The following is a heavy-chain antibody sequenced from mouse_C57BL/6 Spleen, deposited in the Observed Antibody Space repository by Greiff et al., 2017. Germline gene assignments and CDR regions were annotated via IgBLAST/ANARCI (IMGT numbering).Heavy chain of an antibody. J-gene: IGHJ1*03. D-gene: IGHD2-2*01. CDR2: INYDGSST. CDR1: GFTFSDYY. V-gene: IGHV5-16*01. Sequence: VKLMESEGGLVQPGSSMKLSCTASGFTFSDYYMAWVRQVPEKGLEWVANINYDGSSTYYLDSLKSRFIISRDNAKNILYLQMSSLKSEDTATYYCARDGYNWYFDVWGTGTTVTVSS. CDR3: ARDGYNWYFDV.